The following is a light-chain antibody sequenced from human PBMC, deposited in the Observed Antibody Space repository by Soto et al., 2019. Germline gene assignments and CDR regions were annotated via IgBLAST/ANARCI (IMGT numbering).Light chain of an antibody. CDR2: AAS. Sequence: DIQMTQSPSSLSASVGARVTITCRASLPISNYLAWDQQKPGKIPNLLIYAASTLQAGVPSRFSGSGSGTDFTLTISSLQPEDVAAYYCQKYNSAPLTFGGGTKVDIK. CDR3: QKYNSAPLT. V-gene: IGKV1-27*01. CDR1: LPISNY. J-gene: IGKJ4*01.